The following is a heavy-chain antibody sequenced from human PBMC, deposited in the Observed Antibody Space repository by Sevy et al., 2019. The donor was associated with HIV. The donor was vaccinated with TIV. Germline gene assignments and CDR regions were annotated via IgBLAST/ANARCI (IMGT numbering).Heavy chain of an antibody. J-gene: IGHJ3*02. V-gene: IGHV4-39*01. CDR3: ARPEGEQLPRRRGAFDI. Sequence: SETLSLTCTVSGGSISSSSYYWGWIRQPPGKGLEWIGSIYYSGSTYYNPSLKSRVTISVDTSKNQFSLKLSSVTAADTAVYYCARPEGEQLPRRRGAFDIWGQGTMVTVSS. CDR1: GGSISSSSYY. CDR2: IYYSGST. D-gene: IGHD6-13*01.